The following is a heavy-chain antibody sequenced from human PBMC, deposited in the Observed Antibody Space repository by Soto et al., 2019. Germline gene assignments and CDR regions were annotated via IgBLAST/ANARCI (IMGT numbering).Heavy chain of an antibody. J-gene: IGHJ4*02. Sequence: QVQLVQSGAEVKKPGASVKVSCKASGYTFTRYGISWVRQAPGQGLEWMGWISAYNGNTNYAQKLQGRVTMTTDTSTRTAYMELRSRRSDGTAVYYCARDPCPFDSRGYYYHYWGQGTLVTVSS. CDR1: GYTFTRYG. CDR2: ISAYNGNT. V-gene: IGHV1-18*01. CDR3: ARDPCPFDSRGYYYHY. D-gene: IGHD3-22*01.